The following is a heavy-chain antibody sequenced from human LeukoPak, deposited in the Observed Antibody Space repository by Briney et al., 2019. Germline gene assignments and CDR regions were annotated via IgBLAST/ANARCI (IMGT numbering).Heavy chain of an antibody. Sequence: PGGSLRLSCAASGFTFSDYYMSWIRQAPGKGLQWVSYISSGGTTIYYADSVKGRFTISRDNAKNSLFLQMNSLRAEDTAVYYCARGGRYSGFVVYWGQGTLVTVSS. CDR2: ISSGGTTI. J-gene: IGHJ4*02. V-gene: IGHV3-11*01. D-gene: IGHD5-12*01. CDR3: ARGGRYSGFVVY. CDR1: GFTFSDYY.